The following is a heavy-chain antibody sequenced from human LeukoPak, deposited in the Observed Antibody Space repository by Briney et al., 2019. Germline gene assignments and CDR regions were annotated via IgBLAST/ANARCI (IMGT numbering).Heavy chain of an antibody. CDR2: ISYDGSNK. CDR1: GFTFSSYA. Sequence: GGSLRLSCAASGFTFSSYAMHWVRQAPGKGLEWVAVISYDGSNKYYADSVKGRFTISRDNSKNSLYLQMNSLRAEDTAVYYCARGAIPYSSGPFDYWGQGTLVTVSS. V-gene: IGHV3-30-3*01. CDR3: ARGAIPYSSGPFDY. J-gene: IGHJ4*02. D-gene: IGHD6-19*01.